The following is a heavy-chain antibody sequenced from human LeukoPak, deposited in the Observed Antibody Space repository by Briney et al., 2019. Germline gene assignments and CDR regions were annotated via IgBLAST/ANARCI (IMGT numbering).Heavy chain of an antibody. D-gene: IGHD4-23*01. Sequence: SETLSLTCTVSGGSLSSYYWTWIRQPPGKGLEWIGYISYSGSVKYIPYLRSRLTMSVDTSKNQISLNLTSVTAADTAVYYCARDIDGGNYWYFDLWGRGTLVTVSS. CDR1: GGSLSSYY. CDR2: ISYSGSV. J-gene: IGHJ2*01. CDR3: ARDIDGGNYWYFDL. V-gene: IGHV4-59*01.